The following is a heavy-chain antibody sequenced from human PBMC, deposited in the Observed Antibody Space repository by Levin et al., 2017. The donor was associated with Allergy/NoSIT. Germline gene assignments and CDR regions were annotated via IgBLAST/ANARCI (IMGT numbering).Heavy chain of an antibody. CDR1: GDSFNSATYY. CDR2: IYYRGAT. V-gene: IGHV4-39*01. CDR3: ARYSSVTAAFDS. Sequence: NASETLSLTCTVSGDSFNSATYYWGWIRQPPGKGLEWIGTIYYRGATYYNPSLKSRVTMSVDTPKNQFSLHLTSVTAADTAVYSCARYSSVTAAFDSWGQGTLVTVSS. J-gene: IGHJ4*02. D-gene: IGHD2-21*02.